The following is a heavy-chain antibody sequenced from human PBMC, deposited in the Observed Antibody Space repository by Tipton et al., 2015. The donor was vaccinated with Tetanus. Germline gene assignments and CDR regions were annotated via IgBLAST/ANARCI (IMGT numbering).Heavy chain of an antibody. V-gene: IGHV3-33*01. CDR1: GFILNSYG. D-gene: IGHD3-22*01. Sequence: SLRLSCATSGFILNSYGIHWVRQAPGKGLEWVAVTWSHGGNIYYADSVKGRCAVSRDNSKNTVYLQMNSLSAEDTAVYYCARDGDTSGHYGIFDSWGQGTLLIVSS. J-gene: IGHJ4*02. CDR3: ARDGDTSGHYGIFDS. CDR2: TWSHGGNI.